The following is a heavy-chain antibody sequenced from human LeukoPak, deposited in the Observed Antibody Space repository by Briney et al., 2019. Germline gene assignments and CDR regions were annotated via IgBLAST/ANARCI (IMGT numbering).Heavy chain of an antibody. CDR2: INHSGST. V-gene: IGHV4-34*01. CDR3: ARRCGYSYFQH. Sequence: SETLSLTCAVYGGSFSGYFWNWIRQPPGKGLEWIGEINHSGSTNYNPSLKSRVTISVDTSKNQFSLRLSSVTAADTAVYYCARRCGYSYFQHWGQGALVTVSS. D-gene: IGHD3-22*01. J-gene: IGHJ1*01. CDR1: GGSFSGYF.